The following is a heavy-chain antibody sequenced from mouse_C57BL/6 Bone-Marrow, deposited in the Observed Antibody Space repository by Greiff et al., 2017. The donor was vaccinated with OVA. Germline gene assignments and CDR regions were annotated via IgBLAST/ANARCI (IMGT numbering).Heavy chain of an antibody. CDR1: GYTFTSYW. D-gene: IGHD2-14*01. CDR2: IYPSDSET. V-gene: IGHV1-61*01. Sequence: QVQLQQSGAELVRPGSSVKLSCKASGYTFTSYWMDWVKQRPGQGLEWIGNIYPSDSETHYNQKFKDKATLTVDKSSSTAYMQLSSLTSEDSAVYYCAREGGTKYFDYWGQGTTLTVSS. CDR3: AREGGTKYFDY. J-gene: IGHJ2*01.